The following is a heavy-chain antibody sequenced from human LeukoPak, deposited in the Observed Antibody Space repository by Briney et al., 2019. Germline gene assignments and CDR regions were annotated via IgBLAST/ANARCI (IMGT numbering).Heavy chain of an antibody. Sequence: GGSLRLSCAASGFTFSSYSMNWVRQAPGKGLEWVSYISSSSSTIYYADSVKGRFTISRDNAKNSLYLRMDSLRAEDTAVYYCARVYSSSPSWGDYWGQGTLVTVSS. J-gene: IGHJ4*02. CDR1: GFTFSSYS. CDR2: ISSSSSTI. V-gene: IGHV3-48*01. CDR3: ARVYSSSPSWGDY. D-gene: IGHD6-13*01.